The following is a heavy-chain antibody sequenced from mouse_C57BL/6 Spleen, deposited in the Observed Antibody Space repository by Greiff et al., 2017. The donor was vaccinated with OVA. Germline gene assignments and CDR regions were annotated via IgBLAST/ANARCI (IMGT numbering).Heavy chain of an antibody. Sequence: QVQLKQSGAELMKPGASVKLSCKATGYTFTGYWIEWVKQRPGHGLEWIGEILPGSGSTNYNEKFKGKATFTADTSSNTAYMQLSSLTTEDSAIYFCASHYYSNYRGEFFYYWGQGTTRTVSS. J-gene: IGHJ2*01. V-gene: IGHV1-9*01. CDR3: ASHYYSNYRGEFFYY. CDR2: ILPGSGST. D-gene: IGHD2-5*01. CDR1: GYTFTGYW.